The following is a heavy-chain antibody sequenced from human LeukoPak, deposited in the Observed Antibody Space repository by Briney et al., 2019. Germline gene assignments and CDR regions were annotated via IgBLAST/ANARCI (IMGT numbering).Heavy chain of an antibody. CDR2: INPRDGST. Sequence: GASVTVSCKSSGHTLNNHFIHWVRQAPGQGLEWMGMINPRDGSTRTLQRFQGRLTMTRDTSTSTLYMGLGSLRSEDTATYFCARGADQEFDFWGQGTLVTVSS. CDR3: ARGADQEFDF. J-gene: IGHJ4*02. CDR1: GHTLNNHF. V-gene: IGHV1-46*02.